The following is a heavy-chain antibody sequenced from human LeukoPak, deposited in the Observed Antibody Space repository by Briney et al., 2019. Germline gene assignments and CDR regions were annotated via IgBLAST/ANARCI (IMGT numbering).Heavy chain of an antibody. V-gene: IGHV1-46*01. CDR3: ARGQEGFDY. CDR2: IYPRDGST. J-gene: IGHJ4*02. Sequence: GASVKVSCKASGYTFTVYFIRWVRQAPGQGLEWMGMIYPRDGSTSYAQKFQGRVTVTRDTSTSTVHMELSGLRSEDTAVYYCARGQEGFDYWGQGTLVTVSS. CDR1: GYTFTVYF.